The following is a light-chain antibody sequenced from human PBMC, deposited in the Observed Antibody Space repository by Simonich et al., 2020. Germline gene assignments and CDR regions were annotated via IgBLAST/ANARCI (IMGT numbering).Light chain of an antibody. Sequence: DIQMTQSPSTLSASVGDRVTITCRASQSISRWLVWYQQKPGKAPKLLIYKASSIESGVPSRFSCSGSGTEFTLTISSLQPDDFATYYCQQYNSYHTFGQGTKLEIK. CDR1: QSISRW. CDR3: QQYNSYHT. CDR2: KAS. J-gene: IGKJ2*01. V-gene: IGKV1-5*03.